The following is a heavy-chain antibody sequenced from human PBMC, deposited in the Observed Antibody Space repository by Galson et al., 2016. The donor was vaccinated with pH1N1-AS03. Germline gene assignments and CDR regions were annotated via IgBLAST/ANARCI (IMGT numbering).Heavy chain of an antibody. CDR1: GYIFTSYW. D-gene: IGHD5-24*01. Sequence: QSGAEVKKPGESLKISCKTSGYIFTSYWVAWVRHMPGKGLEWMWIIYPGDSDTRYSPSFQGQVTISADRSINTSYLQWSSLMASDTAIYYCARQVRDGYNDYFDYWGQGILVTVSS. J-gene: IGHJ4*02. V-gene: IGHV5-51*01. CDR3: ARQVRDGYNDYFDY. CDR2: IYPGDSDT.